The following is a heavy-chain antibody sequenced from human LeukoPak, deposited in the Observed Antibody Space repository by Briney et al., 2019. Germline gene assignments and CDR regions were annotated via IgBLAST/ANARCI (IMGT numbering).Heavy chain of an antibody. V-gene: IGHV2-5*02. CDR2: IYWDDDK. CDR1: GFSLNSSGVG. Sequence: ESRPTLVEPTQTLTLTCTFSGFSLNSSGVGVGWIRQPPGKALEWLGIIYWDDDKRYSPSLKSRLTITKDTSKNQVVLTMTNMDPVDTATYYCAHRRKIVGAPQGDFAPWRQGPVHTVSS. CDR3: AHRRKIVGAPQGDFAP. J-gene: IGHJ5*02. D-gene: IGHD1-26*01.